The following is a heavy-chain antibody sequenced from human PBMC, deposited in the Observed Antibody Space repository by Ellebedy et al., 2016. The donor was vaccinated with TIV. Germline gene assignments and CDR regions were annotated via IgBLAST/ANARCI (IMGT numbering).Heavy chain of an antibody. J-gene: IGHJ4*02. CDR3: ASLYSSSWYEKDY. CDR1: GFTFSSYW. Sequence: GESLKISCAASGFTFSSYWMHWVRQAPGKGLVWVSRLNSDGSSTSYADSVKGRFTISRDNAKNTLYLQMNSLRAEDTAVYYCASLYSSSWYEKDYWGQGTLVTVSS. V-gene: IGHV3-74*01. D-gene: IGHD6-13*01. CDR2: LNSDGSST.